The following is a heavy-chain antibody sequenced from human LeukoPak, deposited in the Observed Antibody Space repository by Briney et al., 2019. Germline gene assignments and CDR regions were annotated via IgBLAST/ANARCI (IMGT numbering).Heavy chain of an antibody. V-gene: IGHV3-21*01. J-gene: IGHJ3*02. CDR1: GFTFSSYS. CDR3: ARDNDSSGYYRGAFDI. CDR2: ISSSSSYI. Sequence: GGSLRLSCAASGFTFSSYSMNWVRQAPGKGREWVSSISSSSSYIYYADSVKGRFTISRDNAKNSLYLQMNSLRAEDTAVYYCARDNDSSGYYRGAFDIWGQGTMVTVSS. D-gene: IGHD3-22*01.